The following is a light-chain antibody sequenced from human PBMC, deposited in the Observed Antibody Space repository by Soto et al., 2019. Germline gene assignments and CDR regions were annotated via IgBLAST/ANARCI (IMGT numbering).Light chain of an antibody. CDR1: QSISAW. J-gene: IGKJ4*01. Sequence: DIQVTQSPSTLSASVGDRVTITCRASQSISAWLAWYQQKPGKAPNLLIYDASSLESGVPSRFSGSGSGTDFTLTISSLQPEDFATYYCQQSYSTPPTFGGGTKVDIK. CDR3: QQSYSTPPT. CDR2: DAS. V-gene: IGKV1-5*01.